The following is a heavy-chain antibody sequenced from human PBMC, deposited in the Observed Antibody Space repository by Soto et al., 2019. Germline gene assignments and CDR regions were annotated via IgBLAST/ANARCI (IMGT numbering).Heavy chain of an antibody. CDR3: ARWSGFWSGYYGY. Sequence: ASVEVSCKASGYTFTGYYMHWVRQAPGQGLEWMGWINPNSGGTNYAQKFQGRVTMTRDTSISTAYMELSRLRSDDTAVYYCARWSGFWSGYYGYWGQGTLVTVSS. J-gene: IGHJ4*02. D-gene: IGHD3-3*01. CDR1: GYTFTGYY. V-gene: IGHV1-2*02. CDR2: INPNSGGT.